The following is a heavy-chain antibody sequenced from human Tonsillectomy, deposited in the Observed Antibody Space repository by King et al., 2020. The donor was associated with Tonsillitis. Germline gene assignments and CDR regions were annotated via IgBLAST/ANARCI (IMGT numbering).Heavy chain of an antibody. CDR3: AKDAGWQQVTSQEFYFDY. CDR1: GFIFSSYV. Sequence: VQLVESGGGVVQPGGSLRLSCAASGFIFSSYVMHWVRQAPVKGLEWVAFIWYDGSNKYYADSVKGRFTISRDNSKNTLYLQMNSLRDDDTAVYYCAKDAGWQQVTSQEFYFDYWGQGSLVTVSS. CDR2: IWYDGSNK. J-gene: IGHJ4*02. D-gene: IGHD2-15*01. V-gene: IGHV3-30*02.